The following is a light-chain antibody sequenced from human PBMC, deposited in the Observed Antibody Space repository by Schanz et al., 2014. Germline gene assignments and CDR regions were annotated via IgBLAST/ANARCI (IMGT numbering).Light chain of an antibody. CDR2: DVS. CDR3: SSYTSSTTLV. V-gene: IGLV2-14*03. CDR1: SSDVGGYNY. J-gene: IGLJ3*02. Sequence: QSALTQPASVSGSPGQSITISCTGTSSDVGGYNYVSWYQHHPGKAPKLMIYDVSNRPSGVSNRFSGSKSGNTASLTISGXXXEDEADYYCSSYTSSTTLVFGGGTKLTVL.